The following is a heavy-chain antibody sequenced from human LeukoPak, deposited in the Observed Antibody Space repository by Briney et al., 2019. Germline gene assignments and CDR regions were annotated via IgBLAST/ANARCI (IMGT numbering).Heavy chain of an antibody. J-gene: IGHJ4*02. D-gene: IGHD3-22*01. Sequence: GGPLRLSCAASGFTFSDYYMSWIRQAPGKGLEWVSYISSSGSTIYYADSVKGRFTISRDNAKNSLYLQMNSLRAEDTAVYYCARDSGQYYYDSSGYYYFDYWGQGTLVTVSS. CDR2: ISSSGSTI. CDR1: GFTFSDYY. V-gene: IGHV3-11*04. CDR3: ARDSGQYYYDSSGYYYFDY.